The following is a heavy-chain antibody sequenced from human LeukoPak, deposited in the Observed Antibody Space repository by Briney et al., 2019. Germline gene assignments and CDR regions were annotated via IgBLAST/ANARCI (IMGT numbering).Heavy chain of an antibody. CDR3: ARGGYSGYAFDR. CDR2: IYHNGST. J-gene: IGHJ5*02. Sequence: SETLSLTCTVSGGSISRYYWSWIRQPPGKGLEWIGNIYHNGSTNYKPSLKSRVTISVHTSKNQFSLNLRSLTAADTAVYYCARGGYSGYAFDRWGQGTRVTVSS. CDR1: GGSISRYY. V-gene: IGHV4-59*01. D-gene: IGHD5-12*01.